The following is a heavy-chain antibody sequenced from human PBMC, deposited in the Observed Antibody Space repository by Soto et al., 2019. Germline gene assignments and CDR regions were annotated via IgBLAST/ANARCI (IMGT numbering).Heavy chain of an antibody. CDR3: ARERSGYSAAGGYYYGMDV. Sequence: EVQLVESGGGLVQPGGSLRLSCAASGFTFSSYSMNWVRQAPGKGLEWVSYISSSSSTIYYADSVKGRFTISRDNAKNSLYLQMNSLRDEDTAVYYGARERSGYSAAGGYYYGMDVWGQGTTVTVSS. J-gene: IGHJ6*02. D-gene: IGHD5-18*01. V-gene: IGHV3-48*02. CDR2: ISSSSSTI. CDR1: GFTFSSYS.